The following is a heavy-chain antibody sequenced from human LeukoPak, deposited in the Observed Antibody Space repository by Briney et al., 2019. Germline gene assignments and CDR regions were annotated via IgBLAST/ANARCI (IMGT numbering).Heavy chain of an antibody. V-gene: IGHV3-74*01. D-gene: IGHD2/OR15-2a*01. Sequence: GGSLRLSCAASGNYWMHWVRQAPGKGLVWVSHINSDGSWTSYADSVRGRFTISKDNAKNTVYLQMNSLRAEDAAVYYCVSFYETYWGRGTLVTVSS. CDR3: VSFYETY. CDR1: GNYW. CDR2: INSDGSWT. J-gene: IGHJ4*02.